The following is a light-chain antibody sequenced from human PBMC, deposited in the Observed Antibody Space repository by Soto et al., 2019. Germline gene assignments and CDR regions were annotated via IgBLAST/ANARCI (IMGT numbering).Light chain of an antibody. J-gene: IGKJ1*01. CDR1: QSVSNNY. CDR3: QQHRSAPPSWT. V-gene: IGKV3-20*01. Sequence: EIVLTQSPGTLSSPPGERATLSCRASQSVSNNYLAWYQHKPGQPPRLLIFGASSRATGIPDRFSGSGSGTDFTLTISRLEPEDFAVYYCQQHRSAPPSWTFGPGTKVEI. CDR2: GAS.